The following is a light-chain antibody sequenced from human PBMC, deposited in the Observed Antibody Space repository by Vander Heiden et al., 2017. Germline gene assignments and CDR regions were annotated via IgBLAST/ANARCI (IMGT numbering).Light chain of an antibody. CDR3: QQDGSSPIT. V-gene: IGKV3D-20*01. J-gene: IGKJ5*01. CDR1: QSVSSSY. Sequence: EIVLTQSPATLSLSPGERATLSCGASQSVSSSYLAWYQQKPGRAPRLLIYDASSRATGIPDRFSGSGSGTDFTLTISRLEPEDFAVYYCQQDGSSPITFGQGTQLEIK. CDR2: DAS.